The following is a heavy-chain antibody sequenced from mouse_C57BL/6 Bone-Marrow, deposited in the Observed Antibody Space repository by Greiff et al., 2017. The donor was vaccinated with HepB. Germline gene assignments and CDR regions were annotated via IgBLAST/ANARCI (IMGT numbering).Heavy chain of an antibody. CDR2: IYPRSGNT. D-gene: IGHD6-1*01. V-gene: IGHV1-81*01. J-gene: IGHJ4*01. CDR3: AREGGQPDYYAMDY. Sequence: VKLMESGAELARPGASVKLSCKASGYTFTSYGISWVKQRTGQGLEWIGEIYPRSGNTYYNEKFKGKATLTADKSSSTAYMELRSLTSEDSAVYFCAREGGQPDYYAMDYWGQGTSVTVSS. CDR1: GYTFTSYG.